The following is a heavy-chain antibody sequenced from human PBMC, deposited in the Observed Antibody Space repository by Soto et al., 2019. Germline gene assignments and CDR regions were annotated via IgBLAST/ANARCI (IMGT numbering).Heavy chain of an antibody. CDR2: IYYSGST. J-gene: IGHJ4*02. CDR1: GGSISSYY. CDR3: ARVEPVAYCGGDCVAGFDY. Sequence: NPSETLSLTCTVSGGSISSYYWSWIRQPPGKGLEWIGYIYYSGSTNSNPSLKSRVTISVDTSKNQSSLKLSSVTAADTAVYYCARVEPVAYCGGDCVAGFDYWGQGTLVTVSS. V-gene: IGHV4-59*01. D-gene: IGHD2-21*02.